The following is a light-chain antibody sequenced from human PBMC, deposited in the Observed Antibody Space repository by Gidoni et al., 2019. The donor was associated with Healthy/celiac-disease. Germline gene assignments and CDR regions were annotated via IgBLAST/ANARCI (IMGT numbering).Light chain of an antibody. CDR1: QSVSSSY. CDR2: GAS. CDR3: QQYGNSPLT. Sequence: IVSTQSPGTLSLSPGERATLSCRASQSVSSSYLAWYQQKPGQAPRLLIYGASSRATGIPDRFSGSGSGTDFTLTISRLEPEDFAVYYCQQYGNSPLTFGGGTKVEIK. J-gene: IGKJ4*01. V-gene: IGKV3-20*01.